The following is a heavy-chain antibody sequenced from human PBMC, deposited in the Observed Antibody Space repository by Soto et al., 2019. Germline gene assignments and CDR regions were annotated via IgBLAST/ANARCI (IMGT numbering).Heavy chain of an antibody. CDR2: INPNSGGT. CDR1: GYTFTGYY. CDR3: ARDRGSVVPAAMQSDYYYGMDV. Sequence: PSVKVSCKASGYTFTGYYMHWVRQAPGQGLEWMGWINPNSGGTNYAQKFQGWVTMTRDTSISTAYMELSRLRSDDTAVYYCARDRGSVVPAAMQSDYYYGMDVWGQGTTVTVSS. V-gene: IGHV1-2*04. J-gene: IGHJ6*02. D-gene: IGHD2-2*01.